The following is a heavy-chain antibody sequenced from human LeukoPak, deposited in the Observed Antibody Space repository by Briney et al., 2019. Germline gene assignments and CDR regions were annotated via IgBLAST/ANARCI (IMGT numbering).Heavy chain of an antibody. D-gene: IGHD6-19*01. CDR2: IKQDGSEK. CDR1: GFTLSTYW. V-gene: IGHV3-7*01. J-gene: IGHJ4*02. Sequence: GGALRLSCAASGFTLSTYWMTCVRQAPGKGLEWVANIKQDGSEKYYVDSVKGRFTISRDNAKKLLYLQMNRLRVEDTAVYYCARDRGSSGRLGRFDNWGQGTLVTVSP. CDR3: ARDRGSSGRLGRFDN.